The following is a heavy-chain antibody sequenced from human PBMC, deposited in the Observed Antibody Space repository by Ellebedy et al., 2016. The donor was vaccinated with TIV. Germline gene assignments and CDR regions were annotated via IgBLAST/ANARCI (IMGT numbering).Heavy chain of an antibody. CDR1: GFTFSSYS. Sequence: GGSLRLXXAASGFTFSSYSMNWVRQAPGKGLEWVSYISSSSSTIYYADSVKGRFTISRDNAKNSLYLQMNSLRDEDTAVYYCARLDRFSYGMDVWGQGTTVTVSS. J-gene: IGHJ6*02. CDR3: ARLDRFSYGMDV. D-gene: IGHD3-16*02. CDR2: ISSSSSTI. V-gene: IGHV3-48*02.